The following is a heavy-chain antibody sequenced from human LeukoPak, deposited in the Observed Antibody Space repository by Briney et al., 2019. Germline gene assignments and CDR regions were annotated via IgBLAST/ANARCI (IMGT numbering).Heavy chain of an antibody. Sequence: ASVTVSCKASGFTFTGHYMHWVRQAPGQGLEWMGWIHAGRCDTNYAQKFQGRFTMTRDTSINTLFMELSSLRSDDTAVYYCARDENWGPDYWGQGTLVTVSS. J-gene: IGHJ4*02. CDR3: ARDENWGPDY. V-gene: IGHV1-2*02. CDR2: IHAGRCDT. D-gene: IGHD7-27*01. CDR1: GFTFTGHY.